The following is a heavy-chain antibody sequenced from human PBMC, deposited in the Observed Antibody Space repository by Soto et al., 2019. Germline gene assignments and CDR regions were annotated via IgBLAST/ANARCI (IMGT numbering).Heavy chain of an antibody. J-gene: IGHJ4*02. D-gene: IGHD4-17*01. Sequence: SETLSLTGTVSVGSIISYYWSWIRQPPGKGLEWIGYIYYSGSTNYNPSLKSRVTISVDTSKNPFSLKLSSVTAADTAVYYCARYYDGDSVFDSWGQGTLVPVSS. V-gene: IGHV4-59*01. CDR2: IYYSGST. CDR1: VGSIISYY. CDR3: ARYYDGDSVFDS.